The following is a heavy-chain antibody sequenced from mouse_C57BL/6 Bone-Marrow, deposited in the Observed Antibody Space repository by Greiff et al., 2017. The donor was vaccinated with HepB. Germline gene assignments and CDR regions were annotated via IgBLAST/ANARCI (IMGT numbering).Heavy chain of an antibody. CDR3: ARAYYDCGWCGY. J-gene: IGHJ3*01. Sequence: QVQLKESGAVLARSGASVNLFCKACGYTFTSYGISGVQQRTGQGLEGIGQFYPRSGNTYYNEKFKGKSTLTADKSSNTAYMEIRSLTSEDTAVYFCARAYYDCGWCGYWGRGTLVTVSA. D-gene: IGHD2-4*01. CDR2: FYPRSGNT. V-gene: IGHV1-81*01. CDR1: GYTFTSYG.